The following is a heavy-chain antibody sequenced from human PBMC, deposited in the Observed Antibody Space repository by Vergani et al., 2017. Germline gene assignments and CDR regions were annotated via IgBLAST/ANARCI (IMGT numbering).Heavy chain of an antibody. CDR2: INPNSGNT. V-gene: IGHV1-8*02. J-gene: IGHJ4*02. CDR3: ARDGYDYMGKGLDY. Sequence: QVQLVQSGAEVKKPGASVKVSCKASGYTFTGYYMHWVRQAPGQGLEWMGWINPNSGNTGYAQKFQGRVTMTRNTSISTAYMELSSLRSEDTAVYYCARDGYDYMGKGLDYWGQGTLVTVSS. D-gene: IGHD3-22*01. CDR1: GYTFTGYY.